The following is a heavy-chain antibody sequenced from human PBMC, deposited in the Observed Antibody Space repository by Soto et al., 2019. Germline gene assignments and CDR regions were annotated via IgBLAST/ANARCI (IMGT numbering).Heavy chain of an antibody. V-gene: IGHV4-31*03. CDR3: ARASGSSMVRGVPTYWYFDL. CDR1: GGSISSGGYY. J-gene: IGHJ2*01. Sequence: QVQLQESGPGLVKPSQTLSLTCTVSGGSISSGGYYWSWIRQHPGKGLEWIGYIYYSGSTYYNPSLKRRLPISVDPSKNQFSLKLSSVTAADTAVYYCARASGSSMVRGVPTYWYFDLWGRGTLVTVSS. D-gene: IGHD3-10*01. CDR2: IYYSGST.